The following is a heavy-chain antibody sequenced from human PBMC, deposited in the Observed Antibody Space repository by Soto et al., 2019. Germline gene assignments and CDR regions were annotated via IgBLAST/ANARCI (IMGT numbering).Heavy chain of an antibody. D-gene: IGHD2-21*01. CDR3: ARRVIQGPRDY. CDR2: IYYSGTT. V-gene: IGHV4-28*01. J-gene: IGHJ4*02. Sequence: QVQLQESGPGLVKPSDTLSLTCAVSGYSISSSNWWGWIRQPPGKGLEWIGYIYYSGTTYYNPSLKSPFTLSVETSTNQFALKLTSVTAVDTAVYYCARRVIQGPRDYWGQGTLVTVSS. CDR1: GYSISSSNW.